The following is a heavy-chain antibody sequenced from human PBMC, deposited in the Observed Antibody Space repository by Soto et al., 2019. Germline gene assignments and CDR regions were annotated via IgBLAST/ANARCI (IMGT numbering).Heavy chain of an antibody. CDR2: ISAYNGNT. J-gene: IGHJ4*02. CDR1: GYTLTSHG. V-gene: IGHV1-18*01. D-gene: IGHD1-26*01. Sequence: GPMKVSCKTSGYTLTSHGISWGRQAPGQGLEWMGWISAYNGNTNYAQKLQGRVTMTTDTSTSTAYMELRSLRSDDTAVYYCARDHVVRGNYYDYWGQGTLVTVSS. CDR3: ARDHVVRGNYYDY.